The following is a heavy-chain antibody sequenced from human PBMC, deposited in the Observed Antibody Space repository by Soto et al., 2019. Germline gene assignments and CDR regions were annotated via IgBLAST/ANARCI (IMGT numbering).Heavy chain of an antibody. D-gene: IGHD3-9*01. CDR2: IWYDGSNK. J-gene: IGHJ5*02. Sequence: GGSLRLSCAASGFTFSSYGMHWVRQAPGKGLEWVAVIWYDGSNKYYADSVKGRFTISRDNSKNTLYLHMNSLRAEDTAVYYCARSHRLLLRYFDWPPKWFDPWGQGTLVTVSS. CDR1: GFTFSSYG. V-gene: IGHV3-33*01. CDR3: ARSHRLLLRYFDWPPKWFDP.